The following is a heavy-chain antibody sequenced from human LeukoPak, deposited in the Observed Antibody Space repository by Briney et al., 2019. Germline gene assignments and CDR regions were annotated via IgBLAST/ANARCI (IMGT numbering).Heavy chain of an antibody. D-gene: IGHD6-13*01. CDR1: GGTFSSYA. V-gene: IGHV1-69*05. J-gene: IGHJ3*02. Sequence: SVKVSCKASGGTFSSYAISWVRQAPGQGLEWMGRIFPIFGTANYAQKFQGRVTVTTDESTNTAYMELSSLRPEDTAMYYCARDRGERDSSWSLPAHGFDIWGQGTMVTVSS. CDR3: ARDRGERDSSWSLPAHGFDI. CDR2: IFPIFGTA.